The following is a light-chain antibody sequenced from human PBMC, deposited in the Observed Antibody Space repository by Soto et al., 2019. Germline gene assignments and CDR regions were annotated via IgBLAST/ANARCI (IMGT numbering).Light chain of an antibody. J-gene: IGKJ2*01. V-gene: IGKV1-5*03. CDR3: QQYDRFPYT. CDR2: QAS. CDR1: QSFSNW. Sequence: DIQMTQSPSTLSASVGDTVTITCRVSQSFSNWLAWYQQKPGQAPKLLIHQASTLESGAPSRFSVSGSGTEFTLTISSLQPDDFATFYCQQYDRFPYTFGQGTKLEIK.